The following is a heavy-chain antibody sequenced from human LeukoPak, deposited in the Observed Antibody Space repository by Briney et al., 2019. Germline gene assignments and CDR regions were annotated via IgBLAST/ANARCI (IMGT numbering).Heavy chain of an antibody. Sequence: SVKVSCKASGGTFSSYAISWVRQAPGQGLEWMGGIIPIFGTANYAQKFQGRVTITMDESTSTAYMELSSLRSGDTAVYYCARDMFPGGSGSYGAFDIWGQGTMVTVSS. CDR2: IIPIFGTA. CDR3: ARDMFPGGSGSYGAFDI. J-gene: IGHJ3*02. CDR1: GGTFSSYA. V-gene: IGHV1-69*05. D-gene: IGHD3-10*01.